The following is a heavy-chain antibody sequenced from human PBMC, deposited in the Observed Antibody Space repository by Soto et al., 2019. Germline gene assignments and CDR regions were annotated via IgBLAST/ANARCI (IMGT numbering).Heavy chain of an antibody. D-gene: IGHD3-10*01. CDR1: GYTFTTYA. Sequence: GASVKVSCKASGYTFTTYAMHWVRQAPGQRLEWMGWINAGNGNTKYSQKFQGRVTMTRDTSISTAYMELSRLRSDDTAVYYCAVRYGSGSYYYYYYGMDVWGQGTTVTVSS. CDR2: INAGNGNT. J-gene: IGHJ6*02. V-gene: IGHV1-3*01. CDR3: AVRYGSGSYYYYYYGMDV.